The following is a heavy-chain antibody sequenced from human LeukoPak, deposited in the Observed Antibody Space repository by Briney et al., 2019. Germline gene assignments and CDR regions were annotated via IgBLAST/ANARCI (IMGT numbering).Heavy chain of an antibody. CDR1: GGSISSGDYY. CDR3: ARDNAGEYDSSGYYYYFDY. J-gene: IGHJ4*02. V-gene: IGHV4-30-4*01. Sequence: SQTLSLTCTVSGGSISSGDYYWSWIRQPPGKGLKWIGYIYYSGSTYYNPSLKSRVTISVDTSKNQFSLKLSSVTAADTAVYYCARDNAGEYDSSGYYYYFDYWGQGTLVTVSS. CDR2: IYYSGST. D-gene: IGHD3-22*01.